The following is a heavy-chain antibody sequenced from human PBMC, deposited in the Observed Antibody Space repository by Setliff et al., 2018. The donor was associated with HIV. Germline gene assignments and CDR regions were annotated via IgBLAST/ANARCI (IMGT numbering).Heavy chain of an antibody. D-gene: IGHD3-10*01. V-gene: IGHV3-7*01. CDR1: GFTFSTYW. CDR2: IHKIGTEK. J-gene: IGHJ4*02. Sequence: GGSLRLSCTASGFTFSTYWMSWVRQAPGKGLEWVANIHKIGTEKYYVDSVKGRFSISRDNINNFLYLEMHSLRVEDTAVYYCAGSRGYFVQADWGQGTLVTVSS. CDR3: AGSRGYFVQAD.